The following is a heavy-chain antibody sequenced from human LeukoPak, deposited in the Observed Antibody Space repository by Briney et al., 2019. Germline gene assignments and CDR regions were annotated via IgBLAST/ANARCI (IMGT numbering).Heavy chain of an antibody. D-gene: IGHD6-13*01. CDR1: GFTVSSNY. CDR3: ANMYSSSSQFDY. J-gene: IGHJ4*02. Sequence: GGSLRLSCAASGFTVSSNYMGWVRQAPGKGLEWVSVIYSGGDTYYAGSVKGRFTISRDNSKNTLYLQMNSLRAEDTAVYYCANMYSSSSQFDYWGQGTLVTVSS. CDR2: IYSGGDT. V-gene: IGHV3-66*01.